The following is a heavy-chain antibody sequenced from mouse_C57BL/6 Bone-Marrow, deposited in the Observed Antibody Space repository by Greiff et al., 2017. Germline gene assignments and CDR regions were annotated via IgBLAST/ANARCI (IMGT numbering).Heavy chain of an antibody. Sequence: EVQLVESGPGLVKPSQSLSLTCSVTGYSITSGYYWNWIRQFPGNKLEWMGYISYDGSNNYNPSLKNRISITRDTSKNQFFLKLNSVTTEDTATYYCARDYYYYAMDYWGQGTSVTVSS. CDR1: GYSITSGYY. CDR3: ARDYYYYAMDY. CDR2: ISYDGSN. D-gene: IGHD1-1*01. J-gene: IGHJ4*01. V-gene: IGHV3-6*01.